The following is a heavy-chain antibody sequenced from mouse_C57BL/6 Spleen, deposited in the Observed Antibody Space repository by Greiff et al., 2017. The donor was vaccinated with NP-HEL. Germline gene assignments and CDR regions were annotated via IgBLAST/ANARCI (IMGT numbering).Heavy chain of an antibody. CDR2: IYPGDGDP. CDR3: AREGDYYGSSPVDY. J-gene: IGHJ2*01. D-gene: IGHD1-1*01. V-gene: IGHV1-80*01. Sequence: QVLLQQSGAELVKPGASVKISCKASGYAFSSYWMNWVKQRPGKGLAWIGQIYPGDGDPNYNGKFKGKATLTADKSSSTAYMQLSSLTSEDSAVYFCAREGDYYGSSPVDYWGQGTTLTVSS. CDR1: GYAFSSYW.